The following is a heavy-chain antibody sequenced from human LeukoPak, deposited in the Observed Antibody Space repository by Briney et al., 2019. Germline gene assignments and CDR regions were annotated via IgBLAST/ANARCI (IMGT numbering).Heavy chain of an antibody. V-gene: IGHV5-51*01. J-gene: IGHJ4*02. Sequence: GESLKISCKGSGYSFTTYWIAWVRRVPGKGLECMGIIHPGDSDTRYSPSFQGQVTISADKSTSTAYLQWSSLKASDTAMYYCTRVGGRDYWGQGTLVTVTS. CDR3: TRVGGRDY. D-gene: IGHD1-26*01. CDR2: IHPGDSDT. CDR1: GYSFTTYW.